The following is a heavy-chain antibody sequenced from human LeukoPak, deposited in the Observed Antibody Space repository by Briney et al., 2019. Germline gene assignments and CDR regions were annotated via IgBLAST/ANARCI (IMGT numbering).Heavy chain of an antibody. CDR2: IYPGDSDT. CDR3: ARLSRIAAAGTVWFDP. Sequence: GESLKISCKGSGYSFTSYWIGWVRQMPGKGLEWMGIIYPGDSDTRYSPSFQGQVTISADKSISTAYLQWSSLKASDTAMYYCARLSRIAAAGTVWFDPWGQGTLVTVSS. V-gene: IGHV5-51*01. D-gene: IGHD6-13*01. CDR1: GYSFTSYW. J-gene: IGHJ5*02.